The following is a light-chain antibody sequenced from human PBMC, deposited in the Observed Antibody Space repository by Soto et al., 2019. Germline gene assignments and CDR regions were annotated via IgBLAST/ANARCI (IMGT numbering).Light chain of an antibody. Sequence: QSVLTQPASVSGSPGQSITISCTGTSSDVGGYNYVSWFQQHSGKAPRLIIYQVSNRPSGVSNRFSGSKSGNTASLTISGLQAEDEADYYCSSYTSSSTCAFGTGTKVTAL. CDR3: SSYTSSSTCA. CDR1: SSDVGGYNY. J-gene: IGLJ1*01. CDR2: QVS. V-gene: IGLV2-14*01.